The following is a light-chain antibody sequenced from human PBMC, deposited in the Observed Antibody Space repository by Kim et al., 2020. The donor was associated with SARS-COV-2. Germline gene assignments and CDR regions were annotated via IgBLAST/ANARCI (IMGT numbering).Light chain of an antibody. V-gene: IGLV4-69*01. CDR1: SGHSSSA. Sequence: GASVKRTCTLSSGHSSSAIAWHQQQPEKGPRYLMKLNSDGSHSKGDWIPDRFSGSSSGAERYLTISSLQSEDEADYYCQTWGTGVVFGGGTQLTVL. CDR2: LNSDGSH. CDR3: QTWGTGVV. J-gene: IGLJ2*01.